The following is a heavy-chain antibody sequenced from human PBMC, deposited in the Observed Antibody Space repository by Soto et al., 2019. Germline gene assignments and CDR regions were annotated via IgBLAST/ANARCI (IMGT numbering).Heavy chain of an antibody. J-gene: IGHJ4*02. V-gene: IGHV1-46*01. CDR2: INPSGDST. Sequence: ASVKVSCKASGYTFTSYGISWVRQAPGQGLEWMGWINPSGDSTSYAQKFQGRVTMTRDTSTSTVYMELSSLRSEDTAVYYCARSGLVDYWGQGTLVTVSS. D-gene: IGHD3-10*01. CDR3: ARSGLVDY. CDR1: GYTFTSYG.